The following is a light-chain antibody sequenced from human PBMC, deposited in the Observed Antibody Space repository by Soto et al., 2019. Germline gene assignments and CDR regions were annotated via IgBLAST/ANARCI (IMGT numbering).Light chain of an antibody. V-gene: IGKV3-20*01. CDR1: QSVSYSY. Sequence: EIVLTQSPGTLSLSPGERATLSCRASQSVSYSYLAWYQQKPGEPPRLLIYGASSRATGIPDRFSGSGSGTAFIHTISRLEPEEFAVYFCQHYDGSPITFGHGTRLEIK. CDR3: QHYDGSPIT. CDR2: GAS. J-gene: IGKJ5*01.